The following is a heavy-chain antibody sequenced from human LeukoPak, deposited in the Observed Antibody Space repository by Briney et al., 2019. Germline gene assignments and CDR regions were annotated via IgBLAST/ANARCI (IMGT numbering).Heavy chain of an antibody. J-gene: IGHJ5*02. D-gene: IGHD6-19*01. CDR1: GYTLTELS. CDR2: FDPEDGET. V-gene: IGHV1-24*01. Sequence: ASVKVSCKVSGYTLTELSMHWVRQAPGKGLEWMGGFDPEDGETIYAQKFQGRVTMTEDTSTDTAYMELSSLRSEDTAVYYCATVVFAVAGTSWFDPWGQGTLVTVSS. CDR3: ATVVFAVAGTSWFDP.